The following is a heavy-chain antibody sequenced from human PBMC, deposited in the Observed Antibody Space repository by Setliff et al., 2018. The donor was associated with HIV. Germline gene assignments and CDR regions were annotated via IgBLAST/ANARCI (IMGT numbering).Heavy chain of an antibody. CDR3: ARGATGTRYYYYGMDV. CDR2: INSSGGST. Sequence: GASVKVSCKTSGGTLSNYVITWVRQAPGQGLEWMGMINSSGGSTSYAQKFQGRVTMTRDTSTSTVYMELSSLRSEDTAVYYCARGATGTRYYYYGMDVWGQGTTVTVSS. D-gene: IGHD1-1*01. J-gene: IGHJ6*02. CDR1: GGTLSNYV. V-gene: IGHV1-46*01.